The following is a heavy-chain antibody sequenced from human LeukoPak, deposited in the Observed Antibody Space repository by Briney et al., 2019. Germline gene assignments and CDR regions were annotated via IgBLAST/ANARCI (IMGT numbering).Heavy chain of an antibody. J-gene: IGHJ5*02. CDR2: IYYTGTT. CDR3: ARGYQLLEESCFDP. Sequence: PSETLSLTCTVSGASISGYYWSWIRQPPGKGLEWIAYIYYTGTTYYNPSLKSRVTISVDTSKNQFSLKLSSVTAADTAVYYCARGYQLLEESCFDPWGQGTLVTVSS. D-gene: IGHD2-2*01. V-gene: IGHV4-59*08. CDR1: GASISGYY.